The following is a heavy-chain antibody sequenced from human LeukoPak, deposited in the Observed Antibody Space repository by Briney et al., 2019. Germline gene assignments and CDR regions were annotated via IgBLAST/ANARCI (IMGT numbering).Heavy chain of an antibody. D-gene: IGHD4-23*01. Sequence: SETLSLTCAVYGGSFSNYYWSWIRQPPGKGLEWIGEINHSGSTNYNPSLKSRVTISVDTSKKQFSLKLSSVTAADTAVYYCAREDDGGNINNDWFDPWGQGTLVTVSS. CDR2: INHSGST. V-gene: IGHV4-34*01. CDR1: GGSFSNYY. J-gene: IGHJ5*02. CDR3: AREDDGGNINNDWFDP.